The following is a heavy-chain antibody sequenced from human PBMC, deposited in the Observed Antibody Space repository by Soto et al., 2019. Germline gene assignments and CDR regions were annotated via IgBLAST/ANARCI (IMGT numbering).Heavy chain of an antibody. Sequence: SQTLSLTCTVSGGSISSYYWSWIRQSPGKGLEWIGYIYYSGSTNYNPSLKSRVTISVDTSKNQFSLKLSSVTAADTAVYYCARRYGGNFDYWGQGTLVTVSS. V-gene: IGHV4-59*08. J-gene: IGHJ4*02. D-gene: IGHD1-26*01. CDR3: ARRYGGNFDY. CDR2: IYYSGST. CDR1: GGSISSYY.